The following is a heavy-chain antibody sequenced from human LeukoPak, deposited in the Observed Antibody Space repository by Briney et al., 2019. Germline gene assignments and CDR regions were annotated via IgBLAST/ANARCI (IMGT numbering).Heavy chain of an antibody. V-gene: IGHV3-30-3*01. Sequence: PGGSLRLSCAASASTFSNDAIHWVRQAPGKGLEWVAVVSYDETNKYYADSVKGRFTISRDNSKNTVYLQMSSLRAEDTVMYYCARAFGCSGTSCHARWGYYYYAMDVWGQGTTVTVSS. CDR2: VSYDETNK. CDR3: ARAFGCSGTSCHARWGYYYYAMDV. D-gene: IGHD2-2*01. J-gene: IGHJ6*02. CDR1: ASTFSNDA.